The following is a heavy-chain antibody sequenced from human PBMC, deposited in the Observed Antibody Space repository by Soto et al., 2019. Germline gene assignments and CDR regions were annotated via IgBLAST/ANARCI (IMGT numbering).Heavy chain of an antibody. D-gene: IGHD2-21*01. Sequence: QVQLVESGGGVVQPGASLRLSCEASGFDFRSYAMHWVRQAPGKGLEWVGVISYDGGNIYYADSVKGRFTISRENSKNTLYVQVKSLRPEDTAVYYCAKGILSATIAPYAMDVWGQGTTVTVSS. CDR2: ISYDGGNI. V-gene: IGHV3-30*18. CDR3: AKGILSATIAPYAMDV. J-gene: IGHJ6*02. CDR1: GFDFRSYA.